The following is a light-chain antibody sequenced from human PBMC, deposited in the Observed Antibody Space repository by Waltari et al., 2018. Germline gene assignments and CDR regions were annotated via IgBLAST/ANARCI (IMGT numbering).Light chain of an antibody. CDR2: GNN. J-gene: IGLJ1*01. Sequence: QSVLAQPPSVSGAPGQRVTISCSGSSSNIGARYAVPRYQQVPGSAPNLLVHGNNNRPSGVPDRFSVSRSGTSASLAITGLQAEDEADYYCQSYDIGLSGPYVFGTGTKVTVL. CDR3: QSYDIGLSGPYV. CDR1: SSNIGARYA. V-gene: IGLV1-40*01.